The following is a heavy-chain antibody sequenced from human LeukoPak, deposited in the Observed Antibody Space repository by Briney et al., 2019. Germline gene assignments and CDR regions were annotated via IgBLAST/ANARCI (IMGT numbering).Heavy chain of an antibody. Sequence: GGSLRLSCAASGFTFSSYWMGWVRQAPGKGLEWVANIKQDGNEKYYVDSVKGRFTISRDNAKNSLYLQMNSLRVEDTAVYYCAKPGSYGYWGQGTLVTVSS. V-gene: IGHV3-7*01. CDR1: GFTFSSYW. CDR3: AKPGSYGY. CDR2: IKQDGNEK. J-gene: IGHJ4*02. D-gene: IGHD1-26*01.